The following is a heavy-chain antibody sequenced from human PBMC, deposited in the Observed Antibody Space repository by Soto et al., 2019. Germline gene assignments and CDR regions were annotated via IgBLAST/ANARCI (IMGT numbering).Heavy chain of an antibody. CDR1: GGSISSGDYY. CDR3: ARLSESVVVDV. Sequence: SETLSLPCPVSGGSISSGDYYWSWIRQPPGKGLEWIGYIYYSGSTYYNPSLKSRVTISVDTSKNQFSLKLSSVTAADTAVYYCARLSESVVVDVWGQGTTVTVSS. CDR2: IYYSGST. J-gene: IGHJ6*02. D-gene: IGHD2-2*01. V-gene: IGHV4-30-4*01.